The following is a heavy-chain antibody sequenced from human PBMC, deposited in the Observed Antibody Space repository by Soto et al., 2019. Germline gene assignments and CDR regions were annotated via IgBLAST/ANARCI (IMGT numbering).Heavy chain of an antibody. Sequence: SVKVSCKASGGTFSSYAISWVRQAPGQGLEWMGGIIPIFGTANYAQKFQGRVTITADESTSTAYMELSSLRSEDTAVYYCARGGNPQLATNAIDYWGPGTLVTVSS. CDR2: IIPIFGTA. J-gene: IGHJ4*02. CDR3: ARGGNPQLATNAIDY. D-gene: IGHD6-13*01. V-gene: IGHV1-69*13. CDR1: GGTFSSYA.